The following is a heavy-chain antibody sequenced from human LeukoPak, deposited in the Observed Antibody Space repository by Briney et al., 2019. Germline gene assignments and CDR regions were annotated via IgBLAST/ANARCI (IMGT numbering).Heavy chain of an antibody. CDR3: ARAGSYCSGGSCYAY. CDR2: IIPIFGTA. V-gene: IGHV1-69*13. D-gene: IGHD2-15*01. J-gene: IGHJ4*02. CDR1: GGTFSSYA. Sequence: SVKVSCKASGGTFSSYAISGVRQAPGQGLEWMGGIIPIFGTANYAQKFQGRVTITADESTSTAYMELSSLRSEDTAVYYCARAGSYCSGGSCYAYWGQGTLVTVSS.